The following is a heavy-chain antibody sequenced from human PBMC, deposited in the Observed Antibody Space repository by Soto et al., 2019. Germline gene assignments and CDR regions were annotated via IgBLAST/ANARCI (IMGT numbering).Heavy chain of an antibody. V-gene: IGHV3-30*03. J-gene: IGHJ4*02. D-gene: IGHD3-16*01. CDR2: ISYDGSLK. CDR1: GFTFSSYG. Sequence: PGGSLRLSCGASGFTFSSYGMHWVRQAPGKGLEWVAVISYDGSLKYYADSVKGRFTTSRDNSQNTLYLQMNSLRPEDTAVYYCARDVPLGHWGQGALVTVSS. CDR3: ARDVPLGH.